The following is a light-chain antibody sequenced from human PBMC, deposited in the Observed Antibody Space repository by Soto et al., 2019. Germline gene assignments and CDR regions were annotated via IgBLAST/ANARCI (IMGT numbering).Light chain of an antibody. Sequence: VLTQPPSVSGAPGQRVTISCTGSSSNIGAGHDVHWYQQLPGSAPKLLIYGSRNRPSGVPDRFSGSRSGTSASLAITGLQAEDEADYYCQSYDSSLSAHYVFGTGTKLTVL. CDR3: QSYDSSLSAHYV. V-gene: IGLV1-40*01. CDR2: GSR. J-gene: IGLJ1*01. CDR1: SSNIGAGHD.